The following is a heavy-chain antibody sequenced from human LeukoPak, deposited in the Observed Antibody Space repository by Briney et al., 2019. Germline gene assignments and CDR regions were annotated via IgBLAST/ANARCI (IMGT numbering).Heavy chain of an antibody. CDR2: INQNGNT. V-gene: IGHV4-34*01. Sequence: TPSETLSLTCAVYGGSVSGYYWSWIRQPPGKGLEWIGEINQNGNTNYNSSLKSRVTISVDTSKNWFSLRLSSVTAADTAVYYCARVGSSSWSDRNWFDPWGQGTLVTVSS. D-gene: IGHD6-13*01. CDR1: GGSVSGYY. CDR3: ARVGSSSWSDRNWFDP. J-gene: IGHJ5*02.